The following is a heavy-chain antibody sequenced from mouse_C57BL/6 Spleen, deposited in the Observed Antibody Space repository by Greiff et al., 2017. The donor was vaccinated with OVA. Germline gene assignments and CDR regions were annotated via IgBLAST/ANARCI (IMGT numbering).Heavy chain of an antibody. J-gene: IGHJ2*01. CDR2: ISDGGSYT. CDR3: ARDGGLVYFDY. CDR1: GFTFSSYA. D-gene: IGHD3-3*01. V-gene: IGHV5-4*01. Sequence: EVKLVESGGGLVKPGGSLKLSCAASGFTFSSYAMSWVRQTPEKRLEWVATISDGGSYTYYPDNVKGRFTISRDNAKNNLYLQMSHLKSEDTAMYYCARDGGLVYFDYWGQGTTLTVSS.